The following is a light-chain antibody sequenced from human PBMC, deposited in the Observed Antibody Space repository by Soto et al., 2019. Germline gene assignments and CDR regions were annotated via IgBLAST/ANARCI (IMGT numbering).Light chain of an antibody. J-gene: IGKJ1*01. CDR2: GAS. V-gene: IGKV3-20*01. CDR1: QSVTSSY. CDR3: PHSASPPGP. Sequence: SQSAGAVSLPPGERASLSCRASQSVTSSYFACYQHQPGQAPRLLSYGASSRATGIPVRFSASGSGTDFTLPIISLQPKDVARYYCPHSASPPGPFAQGTKV.